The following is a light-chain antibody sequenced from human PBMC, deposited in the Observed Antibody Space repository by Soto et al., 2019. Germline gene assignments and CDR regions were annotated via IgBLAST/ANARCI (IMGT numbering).Light chain of an antibody. V-gene: IGKV3-20*01. Sequence: EIVMTQSPTTLSVSPGEGATLSCRASQSVSSKLAWYQQKPGQAPRLLIYGASSRATGIPDRFTGSGSGTDFTLTIRRLEPEDFAVYYCQQYDGSPRTFGQGTKVDIK. CDR1: QSVSSK. J-gene: IGKJ1*01. CDR3: QQYDGSPRT. CDR2: GAS.